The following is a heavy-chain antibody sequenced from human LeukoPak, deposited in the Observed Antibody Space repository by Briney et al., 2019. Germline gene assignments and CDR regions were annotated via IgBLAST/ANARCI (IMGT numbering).Heavy chain of an antibody. CDR2: ISGSGGST. CDR1: GFTFSNYA. Sequence: GGSLRLSCAASGFTFSNYAMSWVRQAPGKGLEWVSAISGSGGSTYFADSVKGRFTISRDNSKSKLFLQMNSLRAEDSAIYFCAKDRVGPKHYLDVWGTGTTVTISS. D-gene: IGHD1-26*01. J-gene: IGHJ6*04. CDR3: AKDRVGPKHYLDV. V-gene: IGHV3-23*01.